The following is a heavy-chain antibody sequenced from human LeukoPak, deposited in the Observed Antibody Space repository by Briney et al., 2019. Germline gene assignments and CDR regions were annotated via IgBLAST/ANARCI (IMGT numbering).Heavy chain of an antibody. V-gene: IGHV3-30*02. CDR2: IRYDGSNK. J-gene: IGHJ4*02. Sequence: GGSLRLSCAAFGFTFSSYGMHWVRQAPGKGLEWVAFIRYDGSNKYYADSVKGRFTISRDNSKNTLYLQMNSLRAEDTAVYYCARDSSSWFNYYFDYWGQGTLVTVSS. CDR1: GFTFSSYG. D-gene: IGHD6-13*01. CDR3: ARDSSSWFNYYFDY.